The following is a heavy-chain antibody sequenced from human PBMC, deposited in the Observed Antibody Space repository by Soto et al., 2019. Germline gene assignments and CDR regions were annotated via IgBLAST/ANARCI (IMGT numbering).Heavy chain of an antibody. CDR1: GYSFTSYW. CDR3: ARQLAECWSGDYLGGGGMYG. J-gene: IGHJ6*02. CDR2: IYPGDSDT. Sequence: GESLKISCKGSGYSFTSYWIGWVRQMPGKGLEWMGIIYPGDSDTRYSPSFQGQVTISADKSISTAYLQWSSLKASDTAMYYCARQLAECWSGDYLGGGGMYGWGQGTTVTVSS. V-gene: IGHV5-51*01. D-gene: IGHD3-3*01.